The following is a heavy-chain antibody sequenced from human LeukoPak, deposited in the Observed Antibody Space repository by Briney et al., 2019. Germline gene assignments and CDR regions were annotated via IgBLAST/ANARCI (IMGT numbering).Heavy chain of an antibody. J-gene: IGHJ4*02. D-gene: IGHD6-19*01. CDR1: GFAFSTYI. CDR2: ISSSSSYI. Sequence: GGSLRLSCAASGFAFSTYIMNWVRQAPGKGLEWVSSISSSSSYIYYADSVKGRFTISRDNAKNSLFLQINSLRAEDTAVYYCARGPSSGWYYFDYWGQGTLVTVSP. V-gene: IGHV3-21*01. CDR3: ARGPSSGWYYFDY.